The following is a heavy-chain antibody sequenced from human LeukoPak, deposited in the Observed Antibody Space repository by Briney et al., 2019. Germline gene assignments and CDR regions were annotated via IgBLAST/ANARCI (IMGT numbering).Heavy chain of an antibody. CDR1: GFTFSSYG. CDR2: IRYDGSNK. Sequence: GGSLRLSCAASGFTFSSYGMHWVRQAPGKGLEWVAFIRYDGSNKYYADSVKGRFTISRDNSKNTLYLQMNSLRAEDTAVYYCAKEVNYYGSGSYYKKGYYFDYWGQGTLVTVSS. J-gene: IGHJ4*02. CDR3: AKEVNYYGSGSYYKKGYYFDY. V-gene: IGHV3-30*02. D-gene: IGHD3-10*01.